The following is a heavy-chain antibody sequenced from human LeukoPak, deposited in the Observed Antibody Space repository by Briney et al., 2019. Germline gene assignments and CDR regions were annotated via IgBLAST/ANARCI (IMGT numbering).Heavy chain of an antibody. V-gene: IGHV1-2*02. D-gene: IGHD2-15*01. Sequence: GASLKVSCKASAYTFTGYYMHWVRQAPGQWLEWMGWINPNSGGTNYAQKFQGRVTMTRGTSISTAYMELSRLRSDDTAVYYCASAEFPYCSGGSCYSFDYWGQGTLVTVSS. CDR2: INPNSGGT. CDR1: AYTFTGYY. J-gene: IGHJ4*02. CDR3: ASAEFPYCSGGSCYSFDY.